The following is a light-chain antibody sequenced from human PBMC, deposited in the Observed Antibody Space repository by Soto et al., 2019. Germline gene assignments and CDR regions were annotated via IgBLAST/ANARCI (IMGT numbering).Light chain of an antibody. CDR1: SSDVGGYNY. CDR3: ETWDNSLNGVV. Sequence: QSALTQPPSASGSPGQSVTISCTGTSSDVGGYNYVSWYQQYPGRAPKLMIYEVTKRPSGVPDRFSGSKSGNTASLTVSGLQTGDEADYYCETWDNSLNGVVFGGGTKVTVL. V-gene: IGLV2-8*01. CDR2: EVT. J-gene: IGLJ2*01.